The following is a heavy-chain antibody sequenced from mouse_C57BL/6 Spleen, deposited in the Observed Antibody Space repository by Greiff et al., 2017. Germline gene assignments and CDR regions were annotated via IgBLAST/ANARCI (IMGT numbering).Heavy chain of an antibody. CDR3: ARGYYFDY. CDR2: INPNNGGT. V-gene: IGHV1-26*01. CDR1: GYTFTDYY. Sequence: EVKLMESGPELVKPGASVKISCKASGYTFTDYYMNWVQQSHGKSLEWIGDINPNNGGTSYNQKFKGKATLTVDKSSSTAYMELRSLTSEDSAVYYCARGYYFDYWGQGTTLTVSS. J-gene: IGHJ2*01.